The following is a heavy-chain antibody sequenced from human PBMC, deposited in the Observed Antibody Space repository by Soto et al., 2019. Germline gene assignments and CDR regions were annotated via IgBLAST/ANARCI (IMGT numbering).Heavy chain of an antibody. CDR2: IFHSGST. J-gene: IGHJ5*02. Sequence: QVQLQESGPGLLKPSQTLSLTCNVSGGYINSGGFYWSWIRQHPGKGLEWIGYIFHSGSTLYNPSLNSRVTLSADTSKNQLSLHLRSVTVADTAVYYCARGGIAGHWFDPWGQGTLVTVSS. CDR3: ARGGIAGHWFDP. D-gene: IGHD6-13*01. V-gene: IGHV4-31*03. CDR1: GGYINSGGFY.